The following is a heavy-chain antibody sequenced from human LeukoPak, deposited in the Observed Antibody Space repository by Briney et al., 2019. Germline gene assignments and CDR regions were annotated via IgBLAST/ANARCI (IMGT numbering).Heavy chain of an antibody. CDR2: IYTSGST. V-gene: IGHV4-4*07. Sequence: SETLSLTCTVSGYSISSGYYWGWIRQPAGKGLEWIGRIYTSGSTNYNPSLKSRVTMSVDTSKNQFSLKLSSATAPDTAVYYCARAVLDIAAAGTENWFVPWGQGTLVTVSS. CDR3: ARAVLDIAAAGTENWFVP. J-gene: IGHJ5*02. D-gene: IGHD6-13*01. CDR1: GYSISSGYY.